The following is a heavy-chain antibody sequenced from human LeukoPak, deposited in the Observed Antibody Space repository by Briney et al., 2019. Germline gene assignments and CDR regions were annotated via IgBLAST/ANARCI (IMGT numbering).Heavy chain of an antibody. CDR1: GFTFSSSA. J-gene: IGHJ4*02. Sequence: GGSLRLSCAASGFTFSSSAMSWVRQAPGKGLEWVSAISNNGGYTYYADSVQGRFTISRDNSKSTLCLQMNSLRAEDTAVYYCAKQLAYCSDGSCYFPYWGQGTLVTVSS. D-gene: IGHD2-15*01. V-gene: IGHV3-23*01. CDR3: AKQLAYCSDGSCYFPY. CDR2: ISNNGGYT.